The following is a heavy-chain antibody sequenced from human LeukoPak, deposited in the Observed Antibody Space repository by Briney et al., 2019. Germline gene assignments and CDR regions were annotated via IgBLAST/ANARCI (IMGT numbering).Heavy chain of an antibody. V-gene: IGHV3-30-3*01. Sequence: GGSLRLSCAASGFSFSTYSMHWVRQAPGKGLEWVAVISYDGSNKYYADSVKGRFTISRDNSKNTLYLQMNSLRVEDTAVYYCARGDYSSSWYCDFWGQGTLVTVSS. D-gene: IGHD6-13*01. CDR2: ISYDGSNK. J-gene: IGHJ4*02. CDR3: ARGDYSSSWYCDF. CDR1: GFSFSTYS.